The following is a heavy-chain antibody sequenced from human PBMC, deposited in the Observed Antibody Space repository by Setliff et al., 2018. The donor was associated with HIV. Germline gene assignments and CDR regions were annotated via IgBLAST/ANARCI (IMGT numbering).Heavy chain of an antibody. CDR3: ARGTSNTAMESYYFDY. V-gene: IGHV4-31*03. Sequence: SETLSLTCTVSGGSISSGVYYWSWIRQHPGKGLEWIGYIYYSGSTYYTPSLKSRVTMSVDTSKNQFSLKLSSVTAADTAVYYCARGTSNTAMESYYFDYWGQGTLVTVPS. CDR2: IYYSGST. D-gene: IGHD5-18*01. J-gene: IGHJ4*02. CDR1: GGSISSGVYY.